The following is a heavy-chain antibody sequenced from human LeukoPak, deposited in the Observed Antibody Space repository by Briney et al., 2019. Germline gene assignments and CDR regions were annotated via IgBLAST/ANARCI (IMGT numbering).Heavy chain of an antibody. V-gene: IGHV3-30*02. CDR3: VKESGFMVAPNSAFDI. Sequence: GPLRLSCEASGFTFSNYGMHWVRQAPGKGLEWVAVIWYDGSNKHYVDSVKGRFTISRDNSKNTLYLQMSSLRAEDTAVYYCVKESGFMVAPNSAFDIWGQGTMVTVSS. J-gene: IGHJ3*02. CDR1: GFTFSNYG. CDR2: IWYDGSNK. D-gene: IGHD4/OR15-4a*01.